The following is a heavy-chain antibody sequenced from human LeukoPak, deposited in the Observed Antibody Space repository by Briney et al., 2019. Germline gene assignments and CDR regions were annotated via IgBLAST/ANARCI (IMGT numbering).Heavy chain of an antibody. D-gene: IGHD3-10*01. CDR3: ASPPGRVDS. CDR1: GNMFSDSY. Sequence: GGSLRLSCAASGNMFSDSYMSCMRQAPGKGLEWVSDINSSGSTVHYADSVKSRFTISTDNAKNSLYLQINSLRLQDTAVYYFASPPGRVDSWGQGTLVSVSS. CDR2: INSSGSTV. V-gene: IGHV3-11*04. J-gene: IGHJ4*02.